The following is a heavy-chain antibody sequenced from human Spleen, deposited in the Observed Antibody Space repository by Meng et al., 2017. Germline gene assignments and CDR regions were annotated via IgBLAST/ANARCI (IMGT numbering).Heavy chain of an antibody. CDR3: ARGGWGYCSSTSCYEDY. D-gene: IGHD2-2*01. Sequence: GESLKISCAASGFTFDDYAMHWVRQAPGKGLEWVSLISWDGGSTYYADSVKGRFTISRDNSKNSLYLQMNSLRAEDTAVYYCARGGWGYCSSTSCYEDYWGQGTLVTVSS. J-gene: IGHJ4*02. CDR1: GFTFDDYA. CDR2: ISWDGGST. V-gene: IGHV3-43D*04.